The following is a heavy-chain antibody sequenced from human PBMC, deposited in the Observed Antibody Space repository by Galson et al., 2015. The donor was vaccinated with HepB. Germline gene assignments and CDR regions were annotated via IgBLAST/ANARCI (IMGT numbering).Heavy chain of an antibody. J-gene: IGHJ3*02. CDR1: GFTFSSYW. CDR2: INSDGSST. Sequence: SLRLSCAASGFTFSSYWMHWVRQAPGKGLVWVSRINSDGSSTSYADSVKGRLTISRDNAKNTLYLQMNSLRAEDTAVYYCAREHPGPRAFDIWGQGTVVTVSS. CDR3: AREHPGPRAFDI. V-gene: IGHV3-74*01.